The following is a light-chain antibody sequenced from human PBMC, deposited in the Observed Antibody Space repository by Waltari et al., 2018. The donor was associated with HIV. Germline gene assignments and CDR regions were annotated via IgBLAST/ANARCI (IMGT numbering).Light chain of an antibody. CDR1: SNDIVPSNS. V-gene: IGLV2-8*01. J-gene: IGLJ6*01. Sequence: QSALTQPPAASGSPGQSVTISCTGTSNDIVPSNSVSWYQQHPDKAPRLLSYEVNKRPSGVPGRCSGSKSGNTASLTVAGLQAEDEADYYCSSYAGSGNLLLFGGGTKVTVL. CDR2: EVN. CDR3: SSYAGSGNLLL.